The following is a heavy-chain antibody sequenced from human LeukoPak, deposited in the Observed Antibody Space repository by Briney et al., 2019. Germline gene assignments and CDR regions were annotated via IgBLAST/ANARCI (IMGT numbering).Heavy chain of an antibody. Sequence: GGSLRLSCAASGFTFSSYAMSWLRPAPGNELDWVSAICGSDGKTYYADSVKGRFTISRDNSKNTLYLQMNSLRAEDTALYYCAKEAHYPHMGTYLVTIDSWGQGTLVTVSS. D-gene: IGHD3-9*01. J-gene: IGHJ4*02. CDR2: ICGSDGKT. CDR1: GFTFSSYA. V-gene: IGHV3-23*01. CDR3: AKEAHYPHMGTYLVTIDS.